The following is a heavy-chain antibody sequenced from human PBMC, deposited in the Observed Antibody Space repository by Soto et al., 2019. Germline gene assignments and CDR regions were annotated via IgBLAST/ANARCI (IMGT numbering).Heavy chain of an antibody. Sequence: PGGSLRLSCADSGFIFSGSAIHWVRQASGKGLEWVGRIRSRANNFATSSAASGKGRFTFARDDSKNTAYLQMNTLKPEDTAVYSCARAQGAAIGHYYSHGMDVWGQGTTVTVSS. V-gene: IGHV3-73*01. CDR3: ARAQGAAIGHYYSHGMDV. D-gene: IGHD2-2*02. CDR1: GFIFSGSA. CDR2: IRSRANNFAT. J-gene: IGHJ6*02.